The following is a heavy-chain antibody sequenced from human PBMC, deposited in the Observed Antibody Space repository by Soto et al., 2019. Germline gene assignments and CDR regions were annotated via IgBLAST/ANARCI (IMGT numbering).Heavy chain of an antibody. D-gene: IGHD4-17*01. Sequence: QVQLQESGPGLVKPSGTLSLTCAVSGGSISSSNWWSWVRQPPGKGLEWIGVIYHSGSTNYNPSLKRRVXXSXDXXKNQFSLKLNSVTAADTAVYYCARDYGAAPDRFDNWGQGTLVIVSS. CDR2: IYHSGST. J-gene: IGHJ4*02. CDR3: ARDYGAAPDRFDN. CDR1: GGSISSSNW. V-gene: IGHV4-4*02.